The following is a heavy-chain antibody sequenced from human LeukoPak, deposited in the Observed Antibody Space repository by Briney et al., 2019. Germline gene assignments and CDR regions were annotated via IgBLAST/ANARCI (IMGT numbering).Heavy chain of an antibody. CDR3: ATTSMYGDYVAFAFAH. J-gene: IGHJ4*02. D-gene: IGHD4-17*01. V-gene: IGHV1-69*05. CDR2: IIPMFGTT. Sequence: GASVKVSCKASGGTFSSYATSWVRQAPGQGLEWMGGIIPMFGTTKYAQEFQGRVTITTDESTRTAYMELSSLRSEDTAVFYCATTSMYGDYVAFAFAHWGQGTLVTVSS. CDR1: GGTFSSYA.